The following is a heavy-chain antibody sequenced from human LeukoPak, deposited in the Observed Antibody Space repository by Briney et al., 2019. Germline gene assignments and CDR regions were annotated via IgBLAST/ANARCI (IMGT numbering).Heavy chain of an antibody. CDR1: DLPFSSYG. CDR2: ISYDGISE. CDR3: AKGLGPLVRGVVPRTYYMDV. J-gene: IGHJ6*03. V-gene: IGHV3-30*18. D-gene: IGHD3-10*01. Sequence: GGPLRLSWVGPDLPFSSYGIHWVRQLPGKGPEWVAIISYDGISEFYADSVKGRFKISRDNSKNTVNLQMNSLGVEDTAVYYCAKGLGPLVRGVVPRTYYMDVWGRGTTVTVSS.